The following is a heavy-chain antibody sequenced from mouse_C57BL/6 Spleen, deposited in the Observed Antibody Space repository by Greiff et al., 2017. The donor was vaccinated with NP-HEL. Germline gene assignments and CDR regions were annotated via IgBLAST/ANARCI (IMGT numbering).Heavy chain of an antibody. CDR1: GYSFTSYY. D-gene: IGHD2-2*01. J-gene: IGHJ3*01. V-gene: IGHV1-66*01. CDR2: IYPGSGNT. Sequence: QVQLKESGPELVKPGASVKISCKASGYSFTSYYIHWVKQRPGQGLEWIGWIYPGSGNTKYNEKFKGKATLTADTSSSTAYMQLSSLTSEDSAVYYCATGVTSTGAWFAYWGQGTLVTVSA. CDR3: ATGVTSTGAWFAY.